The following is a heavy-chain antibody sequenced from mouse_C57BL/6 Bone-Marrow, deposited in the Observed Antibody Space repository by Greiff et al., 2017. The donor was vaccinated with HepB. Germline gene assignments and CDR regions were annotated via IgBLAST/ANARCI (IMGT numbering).Heavy chain of an antibody. J-gene: IGHJ3*01. Sequence: VQLKESGPGLVKPSQSLSLTCSVTGYSITSGYYWNWIRQFPGNKLEWMGYISYDGSNNYNPSLKKRISITRDTSKNQFFLKLNSVTTEDTATYYCARDGYPFAYWGQGTLVTVSA. CDR1: GYSITSGYY. V-gene: IGHV3-6*01. D-gene: IGHD2-2*01. CDR3: ARDGYPFAY. CDR2: ISYDGSN.